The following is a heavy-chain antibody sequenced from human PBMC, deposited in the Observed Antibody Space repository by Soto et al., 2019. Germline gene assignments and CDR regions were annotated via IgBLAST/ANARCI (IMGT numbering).Heavy chain of an antibody. CDR3: VKVSTFYDILTGYYSTNFFDP. V-gene: IGHV3-64D*06. J-gene: IGHJ5*02. D-gene: IGHD3-9*01. Sequence: GGSLRLSCSDSGFTFSEYSMHWVRQAPWKGLQYVSTISSDGDITYYADSVKGRFTISRDNSKNTLYLQMNSLRPEDTAVYYCVKVSTFYDILTGYYSTNFFDPWGQGTLVTVSS. CDR1: GFTFSEYS. CDR2: ISSDGDIT.